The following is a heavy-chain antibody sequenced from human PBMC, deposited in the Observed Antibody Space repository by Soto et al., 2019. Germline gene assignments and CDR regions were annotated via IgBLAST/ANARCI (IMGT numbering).Heavy chain of an antibody. Sequence: ASVKVSCKASGYTFTSYGISWVRQAPGQGLEWMGWISAYNGNTNYAQRLQGRVTMTTDTSTSTAYMELRSLRSDDTAVYYCARDNYDSSGYYYGYPLYWGQGTLVTVSS. CDR1: GYTFTSYG. J-gene: IGHJ4*02. D-gene: IGHD3-22*01. CDR2: ISAYNGNT. V-gene: IGHV1-18*01. CDR3: ARDNYDSSGYYYGYPLY.